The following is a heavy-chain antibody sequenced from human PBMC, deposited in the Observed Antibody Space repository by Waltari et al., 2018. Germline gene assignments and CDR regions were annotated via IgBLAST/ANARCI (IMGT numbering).Heavy chain of an antibody. D-gene: IGHD2-2*01. CDR3: AKVLYCSSTSCPNDDY. J-gene: IGHJ4*02. Sequence: EVQLVESGGGLVQPGGSLRLSCAASGFTFSSYAMSWVRQAPGKGLEWVSAISGSGGSTHYADSVEGRFTISRDNSKNTLYLQMNSLRAEDTAVYYCAKVLYCSSTSCPNDDYWGQGTLVTVSS. CDR2: ISGSGGST. CDR1: GFTFSSYA. V-gene: IGHV3-23*04.